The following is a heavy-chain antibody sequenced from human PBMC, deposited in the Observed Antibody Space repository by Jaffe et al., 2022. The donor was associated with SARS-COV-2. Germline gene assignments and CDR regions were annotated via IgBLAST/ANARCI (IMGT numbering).Heavy chain of an antibody. J-gene: IGHJ4*02. CDR2: IYYSGST. V-gene: IGHV4-39*01. D-gene: IGHD3-16*01. CDR1: GGSISSSSYY. CDR3: ARQNYYDYVWGSYPRSYYFDY. Sequence: QLQLQESGPGLVKPSETLSLTCTVSGGSISSSSYYWGWIRQPPGKGLEWIGSIYYSGSTYYNPSLKSRVTISVDTSKNQFSLKLSSVTAADTAVYYCARQNYYDYVWGSYPRSYYFDYWGQGTLVTVSS.